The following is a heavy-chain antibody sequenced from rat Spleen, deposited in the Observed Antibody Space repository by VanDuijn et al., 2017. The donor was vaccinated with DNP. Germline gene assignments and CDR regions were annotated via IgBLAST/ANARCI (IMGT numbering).Heavy chain of an antibody. CDR3: ASTLVNYGTYGYYAMDA. Sequence: VQLVESGGDLVQPGRSLKVSCVVSGFTFNKYWMTWIRQVPGKGLEWMGLIGNTGGTRYNSVFKSRLSISKDTSKSQVFLKMNSLQTEDTATYYCASTLVNYGTYGYYAMDAWGQGTSVTVSS. CDR2: IGNTGGT. CDR1: GFTFNKYW. V-gene: IGHV2-41*01. J-gene: IGHJ4*01. D-gene: IGHD1-3*01.